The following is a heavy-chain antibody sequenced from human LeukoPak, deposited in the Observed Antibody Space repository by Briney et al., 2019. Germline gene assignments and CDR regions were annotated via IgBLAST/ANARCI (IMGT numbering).Heavy chain of an antibody. CDR2: ISGNGDSK. J-gene: IGHJ4*02. Sequence: GGPLRLSCAGSGFTFSSYSMNWVRQAPGKGLEWVSAISGNGDSKYYADSVKGRFTISRDNSKNTLYLQMNSLRVEDTAVYYCAKGGYSSTCFKRYEPVDYWGQGTLVTVSS. V-gene: IGHV3-23*01. CDR1: GFTFSSYS. D-gene: IGHD6-13*01. CDR3: AKGGYSSTCFKRYEPVDY.